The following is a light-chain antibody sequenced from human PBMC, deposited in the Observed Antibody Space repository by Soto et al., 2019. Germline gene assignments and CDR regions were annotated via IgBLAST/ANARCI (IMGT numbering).Light chain of an antibody. V-gene: IGLV1-44*01. J-gene: IGLJ2*01. CDR2: SNS. CDR3: STWDDSLTDVV. Sequence: QSVLTQPPSASGTPGQRVTISCSGSRSNIGGNTVEWYQQLPGTAPKLLIYSNSQRPLGVPERFSGSKSGTSASLAISGLQSEDEADYYCSTWDDSLTDVVFGGGTKVTVL. CDR1: RSNIGGNT.